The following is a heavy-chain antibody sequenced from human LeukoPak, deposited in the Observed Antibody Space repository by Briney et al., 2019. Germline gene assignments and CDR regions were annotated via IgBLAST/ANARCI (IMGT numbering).Heavy chain of an antibody. D-gene: IGHD1-26*01. CDR2: INTNTGNP. CDR3: ASGPSYSGSNEYFDS. CDR1: GGTFSSYA. Sequence: SVKVSCKASGGTFSSYAISWVRQAPGQGLEWMGWINTNTGNPTYAQDYTGRFVFSLDTSVSTTYLQISRLKAEDTAVYYCASGPSYSGSNEYFDSWGQGTLVTVSS. J-gene: IGHJ4*02. V-gene: IGHV7-4-1*02.